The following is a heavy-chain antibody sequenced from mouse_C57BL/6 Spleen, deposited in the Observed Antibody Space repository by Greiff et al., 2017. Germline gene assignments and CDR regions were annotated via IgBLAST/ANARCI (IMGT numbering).Heavy chain of an antibody. V-gene: IGHV5-17*01. D-gene: IGHD2-2*01. Sequence: EVHLVESGGGLVKPGGSLKLSCAASGFTFSDYGMHWVRQAPEKGLEWVAYISSGSSTIYYADTVKGRFTISRDNAKNTLFLQMASLRSEETAMYYCAGGYGGYWYFDVWGTGTTVTVSS. CDR1: GFTFSDYG. CDR3: AGGYGGYWYFDV. CDR2: ISSGSSTI. J-gene: IGHJ1*03.